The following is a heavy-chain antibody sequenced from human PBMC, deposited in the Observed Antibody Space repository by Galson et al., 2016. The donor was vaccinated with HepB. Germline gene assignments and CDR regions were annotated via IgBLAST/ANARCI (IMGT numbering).Heavy chain of an antibody. CDR3: ARDRGSSWCLH. CDR1: GFTVSRDY. Sequence: SLRLSCAGSGFTVSRDYMSWVRQAPGKGLEWVSVTYSRGSAYYADSVKGRFTISRDNSKNTLYLQMNSLKAEDTAVYYCARDRGSSWCLHWGQGTLVTVSS. CDR2: TYSRGSA. J-gene: IGHJ4*02. D-gene: IGHD6-13*01. V-gene: IGHV3-66*01.